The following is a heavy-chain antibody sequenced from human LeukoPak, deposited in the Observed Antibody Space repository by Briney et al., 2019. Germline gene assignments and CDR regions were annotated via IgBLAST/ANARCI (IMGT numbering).Heavy chain of an antibody. V-gene: IGHV1-46*01. D-gene: IGHD3-22*01. J-gene: IGHJ4*02. Sequence: GASVKVSCKASGYTFTSYGISWVRQAPGQGLEWMGIINPSGGSTSYAQKFQGRVTMTRDTSTSTVYMELSSLRSEDTAVYYCARGATMIVVVPGYWGQGTLVTVSS. CDR1: GYTFTSYG. CDR3: ARGATMIVVVPGY. CDR2: INPSGGST.